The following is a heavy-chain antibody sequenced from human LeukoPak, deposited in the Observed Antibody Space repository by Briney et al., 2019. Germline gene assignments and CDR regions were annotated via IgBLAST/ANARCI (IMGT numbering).Heavy chain of an antibody. Sequence: SVTVSCKASGGTFSSYAISWVRQAPGQGLGWMGGIIPIFGTANYAQTFQGRVTITTDESTSTAYMELSSLRSEDTAVYYCASRDYDILTGYTGVYYMDVWGKGTTVTVSS. V-gene: IGHV1-69*05. J-gene: IGHJ6*03. CDR2: IIPIFGTA. CDR3: ASRDYDILTGYTGVYYMDV. CDR1: GGTFSSYA. D-gene: IGHD3-9*01.